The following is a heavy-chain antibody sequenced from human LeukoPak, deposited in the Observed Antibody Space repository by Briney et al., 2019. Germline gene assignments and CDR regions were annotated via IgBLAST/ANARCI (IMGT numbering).Heavy chain of an antibody. Sequence: GGSLRLSCAASGFTFSTYWMHWVRQAPGKGLVWVARINPDGSDTSYADSVKGRFTISRDNSKNTLYLQMNSLRAEDTAVYYCAKETRGGYYMDVWGKGTTVTVSS. CDR2: INPDGSDT. V-gene: IGHV3-74*01. J-gene: IGHJ6*03. CDR1: GFTFSTYW. CDR3: AKETRGGYYMDV. D-gene: IGHD3-16*01.